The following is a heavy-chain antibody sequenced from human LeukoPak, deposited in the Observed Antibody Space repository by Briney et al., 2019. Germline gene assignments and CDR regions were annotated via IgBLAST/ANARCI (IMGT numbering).Heavy chain of an antibody. D-gene: IGHD3-22*01. CDR2: ISYTGST. CDR3: ARVVQSTDSSGFYLPEYFQH. J-gene: IGHJ1*01. CDR1: DVSISSSY. Sequence: SETLSLTCSVSDVSISSSYWSWIRQPPGKGLEWIGYISYTGSTYYNPSLKSRVTISVDTSKNQFSLKLRSVTAADTAVYYCARVVQSTDSSGFYLPEYFQHWGQGTLVTVSS. V-gene: IGHV4-59*08.